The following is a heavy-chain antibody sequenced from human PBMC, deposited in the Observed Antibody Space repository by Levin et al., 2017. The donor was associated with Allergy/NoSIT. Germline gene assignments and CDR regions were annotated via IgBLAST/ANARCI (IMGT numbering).Heavy chain of an antibody. Sequence: GESLKISCKGSGYRFTNYWIGWVRQMPGKGLEWMGVIYPGDSDTKYTPSFQGQVTISADKSITTAYLQWSSLKASDTAMYYCARLLVSRGYYSPWELGGDFDYWGQGTLVTVSS. V-gene: IGHV5-51*01. CDR1: GYRFTNYW. CDR2: IYPGDSDT. D-gene: IGHD3-22*01. CDR3: ARLLVSRGYYSPWELGGDFDY. J-gene: IGHJ4*02.